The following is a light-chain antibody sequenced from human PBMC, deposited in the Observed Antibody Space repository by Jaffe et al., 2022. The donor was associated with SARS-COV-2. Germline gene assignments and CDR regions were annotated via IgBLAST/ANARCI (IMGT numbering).Light chain of an antibody. CDR3: QHYGGSFT. V-gene: IGKV3-20*01. CDR2: GTS. Sequence: VLTQSPGTLSLSPGDRATLSCRASQSVDSNYLAWYQKKPGLAPRLLIYGTSSRATGIPDRFSGSGSGTDFTLTISRLEAEDFAVYYCQHYGGSFTFGPGTKVDIK. J-gene: IGKJ3*01. CDR1: QSVDSNY.